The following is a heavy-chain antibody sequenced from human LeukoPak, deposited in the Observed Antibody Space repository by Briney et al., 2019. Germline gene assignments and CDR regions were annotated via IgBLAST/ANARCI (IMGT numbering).Heavy chain of an antibody. D-gene: IGHD3-3*01. CDR2: IYYSGST. CDR3: ARNDYDFWSGRETYNWFDP. J-gene: IGHJ5*02. V-gene: IGHV4-39*01. Sequence: PSETLSLTCTVSGGSISSSRYHWGRIRQPPGKGLEWVGSIYYSGSTYYNPSLKSRVTISVDTSKNQFSLKLSSVTAADTAVYYCARNDYDFWSGRETYNWFDPWGQGTLVTVSS. CDR1: GGSISSSRYH.